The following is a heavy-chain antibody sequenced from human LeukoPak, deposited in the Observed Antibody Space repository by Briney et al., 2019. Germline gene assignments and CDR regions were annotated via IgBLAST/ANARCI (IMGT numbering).Heavy chain of an antibody. D-gene: IGHD4-17*01. J-gene: IGHJ4*02. CDR1: GFTFSSYA. CDR2: ISVSGGST. CDR3: AKGSVYGDYYFDY. Sequence: PGGSLRLSCAASGFTFSSYAMSWVRQAPGKGLEWVSAISVSGGSTYYADSVKGRFTISRDNSKNTLFLQMSSLRAEDTALYYCAKGSVYGDYYFDYWGQGTLVTVSS. V-gene: IGHV3-23*01.